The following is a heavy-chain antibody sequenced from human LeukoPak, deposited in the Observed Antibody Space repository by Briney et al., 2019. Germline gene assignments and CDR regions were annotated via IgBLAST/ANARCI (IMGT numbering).Heavy chain of an antibody. CDR1: GFTLSSYS. CDR2: ISSSSSTI. J-gene: IGHJ4*02. Sequence: GGSLRLSCAASGFTLSSYSMNWVRQAPGKGLEWVSYISSSSSTIYYADSVKGRFTISRDNAKNSLYLQMNSLRAEDTAVYYCARDKGWNDYVWGSYRWTLDYWGQGTLVTVSS. D-gene: IGHD3-16*02. CDR3: ARDKGWNDYVWGSYRWTLDY. V-gene: IGHV3-48*01.